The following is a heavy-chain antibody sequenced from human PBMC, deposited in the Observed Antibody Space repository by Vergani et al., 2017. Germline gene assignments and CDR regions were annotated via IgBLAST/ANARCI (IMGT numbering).Heavy chain of an antibody. D-gene: IGHD6-6*01. CDR2: IYYSGST. CDR1: GGSISSSSYY. J-gene: IGHJ3*02. V-gene: IGHV4-39*01. CDR3: ARPRLKSIAARHDAFDI. Sequence: QLQLQESGPGLVKPSETLSLTCTVPGGSISSSSYYWGWIRQPPGKGLEWIGSIYYSGSTYYNPSLKSRVTISVDTSKNQFSLKLSSVTAADTAVYYCARPRLKSIAARHDAFDIWGQGTMVTVSS.